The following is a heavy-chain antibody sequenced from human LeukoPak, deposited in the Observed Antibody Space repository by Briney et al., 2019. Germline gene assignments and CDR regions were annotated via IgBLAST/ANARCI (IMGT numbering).Heavy chain of an antibody. CDR2: ISSSSSYI. V-gene: IGHV3-21*01. Sequence: GGSLRLSCAASGFTFSSYSMNWVRQAPGKGLEWVSSISSSSSYIYYADSVKGRFTISRDNAKNSLYLQMNSLRAEDTAVYYCARVGYCSGGSCYSGFDYWGQGTLVTVSS. D-gene: IGHD2-15*01. CDR1: GFTFSSYS. CDR3: ARVGYCSGGSCYSGFDY. J-gene: IGHJ4*02.